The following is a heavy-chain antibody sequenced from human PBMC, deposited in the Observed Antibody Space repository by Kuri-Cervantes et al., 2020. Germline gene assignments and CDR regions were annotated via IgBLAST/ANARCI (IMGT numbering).Heavy chain of an antibody. J-gene: IGHJ4*02. Sequence: GESLKISCAASGFTFSSYSMNWVRQAPGKGLEWVSYISSSSSTIYYADSVKGRFTISRDNSKNTLYLQMNSLRAEDTAVYYRANSYSTDFDYWGQGTLVTVSS. CDR1: GFTFSSYS. CDR2: ISSSSSTI. V-gene: IGHV3-48*01. D-gene: IGHD2-21*01. CDR3: ANSYSTDFDY.